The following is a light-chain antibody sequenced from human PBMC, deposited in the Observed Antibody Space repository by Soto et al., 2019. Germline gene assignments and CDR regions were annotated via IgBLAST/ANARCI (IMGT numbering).Light chain of an antibody. V-gene: IGLV2-8*01. CDR2: DVS. CDR3: SSYARSNIPSV. CDR1: SSDVGGYNY. Sequence: QSVLTQPPSASGSPGQSVTISCTGTSSDVGGYNYVSWYQQHPGKAPKLMIYDVSKRPSGVPDRFSGSKSGNTASLTVSGLQAEDEADYYCSSYARSNIPSVFGTGTRSPS. J-gene: IGLJ1*01.